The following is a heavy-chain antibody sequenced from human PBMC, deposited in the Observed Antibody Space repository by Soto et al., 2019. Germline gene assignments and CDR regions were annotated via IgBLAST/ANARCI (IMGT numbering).Heavy chain of an antibody. V-gene: IGHV1-69*13. CDR1: GGTFSSYA. J-gene: IGHJ6*02. CDR3: ARDRGHCSGGSCYSWGYYYYGVDV. Sequence: VASVKVSCKASGGTFSSYAISWVRQAPGQGLEWMGGIIPIFGTANYAQKFQGRVTITADESTSTAYMELSSLRSEDTAVYYCARDRGHCSGGSCYSWGYYYYGVDVWGQGTTVTVSS. D-gene: IGHD2-15*01. CDR2: IIPIFGTA.